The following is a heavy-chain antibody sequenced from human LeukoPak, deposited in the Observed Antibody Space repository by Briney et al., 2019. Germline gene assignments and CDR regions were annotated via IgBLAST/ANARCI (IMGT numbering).Heavy chain of an antibody. J-gene: IGHJ2*01. Sequence: GASVKVSCKASGYTFNGYYKHWVRQAPGQGREWMGWINPNSGGTNYAQKFQGRVTMTRDTSISTAYMELSRLRSDDTDMYYCARDRRSSYKRYFDLWGRGTLVTVSS. V-gene: IGHV1-2*02. CDR1: GYTFNGYY. D-gene: IGHD5-12*01. CDR2: INPNSGGT. CDR3: ARDRRSSYKRYFDL.